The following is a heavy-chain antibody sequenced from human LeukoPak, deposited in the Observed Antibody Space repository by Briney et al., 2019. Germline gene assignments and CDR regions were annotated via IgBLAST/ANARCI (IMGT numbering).Heavy chain of an antibody. J-gene: IGHJ6*02. D-gene: IGHD3-10*01. CDR3: ARAVDYYGSGSSKNYYYGMDV. Sequence: ASVTVSCKASGGTCSSYAISWVRQAPGQGFEWMGGIIPIFGTANYAQKFQGRVTITADESTSTAYMELSSLRSEDTAVYYCARAVDYYGSGSSKNYYYGMDVWGQGTTVTVSS. V-gene: IGHV1-69*01. CDR1: GGTCSSYA. CDR2: IIPIFGTA.